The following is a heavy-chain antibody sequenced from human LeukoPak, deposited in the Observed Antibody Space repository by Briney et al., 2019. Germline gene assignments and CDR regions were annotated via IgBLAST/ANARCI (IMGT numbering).Heavy chain of an antibody. CDR2: ISPDGSMT. V-gene: IGHV3-74*01. J-gene: IGHJ4*02. CDR1: GITLSNYG. Sequence: PGGSLRLSCAVSGITLSNYGMSWVRQAPGKGLQWVSRISPDGSMTPYADSVKGRFTISRDNAKNTLYLQMSSLRAEDTAVYYCAIDYYGSGSHWGQGALVTVSA. D-gene: IGHD3-10*01. CDR3: AIDYYGSGSH.